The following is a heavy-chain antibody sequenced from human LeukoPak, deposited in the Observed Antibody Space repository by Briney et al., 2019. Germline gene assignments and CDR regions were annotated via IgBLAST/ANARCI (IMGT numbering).Heavy chain of an antibody. V-gene: IGHV1-69*05. CDR1: GGTFSSYA. CDR2: IIPIFGTA. J-gene: IGHJ6*02. CDR3: ARDRPGYYYGMDV. D-gene: IGHD3-10*01. Sequence: ASVKVSCKASGGTFSSYAISWVRQAPGQGLEWMGGIIPIFGTANYAQKFQGRVTMTRDTSTSTVYMELSSLRSEDTAVYYCARDRPGYYYGMDVWGQGTTVTVSS.